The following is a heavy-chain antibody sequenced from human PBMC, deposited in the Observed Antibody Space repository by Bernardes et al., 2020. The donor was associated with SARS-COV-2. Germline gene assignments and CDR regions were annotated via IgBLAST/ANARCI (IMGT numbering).Heavy chain of an antibody. Sequence: GGSLRLSCAASGFTFSSYSMNWVRQAPGKGLEWVSYISSSSSTIYYADSVKGRFTISRDNAKNSLYLQMNSLRAEDTAVYYCASIAAAGTLYYYYGMDVWAKGPRSPSP. CDR1: GFTFSSYS. D-gene: IGHD6-13*01. V-gene: IGHV3-48*04. CDR2: ISSSSSTI. CDR3: ASIAAAGTLYYYYGMDV. J-gene: IGHJ6*02.